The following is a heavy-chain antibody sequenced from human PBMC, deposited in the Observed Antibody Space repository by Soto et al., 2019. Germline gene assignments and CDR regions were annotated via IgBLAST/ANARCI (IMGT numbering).Heavy chain of an antibody. CDR2: IWYDGSNK. D-gene: IGHD2-15*01. J-gene: IGHJ4*02. V-gene: IGHV3-33*01. CDR3: ARDLGRYCSGGSCYDFGY. CDR1: GFTFSSYG. Sequence: VQLVESGGGVVQPGRSLRLSCAASGFTFSSYGMHWVRQAPGKGLEWVAVIWYDGSNKYYADSVKGRFTISRDNSKNTLYLQMNSLRAEDTAVYYCARDLGRYCSGGSCYDFGYWGQGTLVTVSS.